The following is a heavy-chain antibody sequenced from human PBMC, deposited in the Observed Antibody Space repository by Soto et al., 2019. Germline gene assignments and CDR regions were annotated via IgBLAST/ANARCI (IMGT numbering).Heavy chain of an antibody. V-gene: IGHV4-30-4*01. J-gene: IGHJ6*02. Sequence: QVQLQESGPGLVKPSQTLSLTCTVSGGSISSGDYYWSWIRQPPGKGLEWIGYIYYSGSTYYNPSLKSRVTISVDTSKNQFSLKLSSVTAADTAVYYCARINFGVVIMPEGGYYYGMDVWGQGTTVTVSS. CDR2: IYYSGST. D-gene: IGHD3-3*01. CDR3: ARINFGVVIMPEGGYYYGMDV. CDR1: GGSISSGDYY.